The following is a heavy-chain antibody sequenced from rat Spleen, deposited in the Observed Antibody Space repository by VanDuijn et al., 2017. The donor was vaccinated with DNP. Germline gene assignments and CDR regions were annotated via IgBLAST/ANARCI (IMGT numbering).Heavy chain of an antibody. Sequence: QVQLRESGPGLVQPSQTLSLACTVSGFSLTNHHVHWVRQPSGRGPEWMGRMWYDGDTVYNSALKSRLSISRDTSKNQVFLKMNSLQTEDTATYFCTRSDYSTSWWFAYWGHGTLVTVSS. CDR3: TRSDYSTSWWFAY. CDR2: MWYDGDT. V-gene: IGHV2-63*01. D-gene: IGHD1-2*01. J-gene: IGHJ3*01. CDR1: GFSLTNHH.